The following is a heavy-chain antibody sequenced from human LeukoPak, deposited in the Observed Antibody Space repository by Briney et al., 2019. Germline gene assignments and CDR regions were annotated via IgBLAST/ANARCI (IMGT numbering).Heavy chain of an antibody. CDR1: GFTFNIHG. CDR3: ARLSGSYLDY. CDR2: IWYDASKK. J-gene: IGHJ4*02. Sequence: GGSLRLSCAASGFTFNIHGMNWVRQAPGKGLEWVAVIWYDASKKYYADSVKGRFTISRDNSKNTLYLQMNSLRVDDTAVYYCARLSGSYLDYWGQGTVVTVSS. V-gene: IGHV3-33*01. D-gene: IGHD1-26*01.